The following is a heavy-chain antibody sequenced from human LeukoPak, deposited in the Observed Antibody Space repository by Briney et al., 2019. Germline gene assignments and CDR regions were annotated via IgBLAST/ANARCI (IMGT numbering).Heavy chain of an antibody. D-gene: IGHD3-10*01. CDR1: GGSISTSNYY. Sequence: SETLSLTCSVSGGSISTSNYYWGWIRQPPGKGLEWIGYIYYSGTTYYNPSLKSRVTISVDTSKDQFSLKLSSLTAADTAVYYCARLVYYYGSGSYWSNKDYWGQGTLVTVSS. CDR3: ARLVYYYGSGSYWSNKDY. CDR2: IYYSGTT. V-gene: IGHV4-39*07. J-gene: IGHJ4*02.